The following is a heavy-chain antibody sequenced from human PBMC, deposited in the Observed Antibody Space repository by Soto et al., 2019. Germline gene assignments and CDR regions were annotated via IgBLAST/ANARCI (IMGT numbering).Heavy chain of an antibody. V-gene: IGHV4-4*02. CDR3: ARDSCISTSCYHDSYYYYGMDV. Sequence: SETLSLTCAVSGGSISSNNWWSWVRQPPGKELEWIGEIYHSGSINYNVNLKSRVTISVDKSKNHFSQKVSSVTAADTAVYYCARDSCISTSCYHDSYYYYGMDVWGQGTTVTV. J-gene: IGHJ6*02. CDR1: GGSISSNNW. CDR2: IYHSGSI. D-gene: IGHD2-2*01.